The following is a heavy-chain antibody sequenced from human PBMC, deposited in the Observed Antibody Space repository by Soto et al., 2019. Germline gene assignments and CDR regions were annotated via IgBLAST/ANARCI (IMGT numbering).Heavy chain of an antibody. D-gene: IGHD5-18*01. Sequence: GGSLRLSCAASGFTFSSYGMHWVRQAPGKGLEWVAVISYDGSNKYYADSVKGRFTISRDNSKNTLYLQMNSLRAEDTAVYYCVKDLPAGYSYGYDYYGMDVWGQGTTVTVSS. CDR1: GFTFSSYG. V-gene: IGHV3-30*18. CDR2: ISYDGSNK. CDR3: VKDLPAGYSYGYDYYGMDV. J-gene: IGHJ6*02.